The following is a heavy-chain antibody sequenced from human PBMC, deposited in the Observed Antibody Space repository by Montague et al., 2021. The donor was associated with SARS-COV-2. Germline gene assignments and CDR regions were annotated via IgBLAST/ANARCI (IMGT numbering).Heavy chain of an antibody. J-gene: IGHJ5*02. CDR3: ARGPRITMIVVVITDIWFDP. CDR2: INHSGST. D-gene: IGHD3-22*01. V-gene: IGHV4-34*01. CDR1: GGSVSDYY. Sequence: SETLSLTCAVYGGSVSDYYWSWIRQPPGKGLEWIGEINHSGSTNYNPSLKGRVTTSVDTSKNQLSLKLTSVTAADTAVYYCARGPRITMIVVVITDIWFDPWGQGTLVTVSS.